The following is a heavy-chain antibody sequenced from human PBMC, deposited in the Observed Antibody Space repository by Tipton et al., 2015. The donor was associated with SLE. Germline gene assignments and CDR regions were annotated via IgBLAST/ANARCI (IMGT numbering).Heavy chain of an antibody. Sequence: GLVKPSETLSLTCSVSGDSIISSSYYWGWIRQPPGKGLEWIGSMYYSGSTYYTPSLKSRVTISVDTSKNQFSLMLRSLTAADTAVYYCARDGPYYDFWSGMGTFDIWGQGTMVTVSS. CDR1: GDSIISSSYY. CDR2: MYYSGST. CDR3: ARDGPYYDFWSGMGTFDI. D-gene: IGHD3-3*01. J-gene: IGHJ3*02. V-gene: IGHV4-39*07.